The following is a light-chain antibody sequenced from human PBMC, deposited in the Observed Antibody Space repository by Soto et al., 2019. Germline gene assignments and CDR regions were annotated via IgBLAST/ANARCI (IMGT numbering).Light chain of an antibody. V-gene: IGKV3-15*01. CDR1: RSVSSS. CDR2: GAS. J-gene: IGKJ4*01. CDR3: QQYDNWPPLT. Sequence: EIVMTQSPVTLSVSPGERATLSCRASRSVSSSLAWYQQKPGQAPRLLISGASTRATSIPARFSGSGSGTEFTLTISSLQSEDSAVYYCQQYDNWPPLTFGGGTKVEIK.